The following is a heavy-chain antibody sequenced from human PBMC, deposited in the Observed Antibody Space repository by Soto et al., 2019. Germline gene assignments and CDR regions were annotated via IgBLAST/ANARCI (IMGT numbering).Heavy chain of an antibody. CDR3: AGNIAAAGRRYYGMDV. V-gene: IGHV4-4*07. CDR1: GGSISSYY. Sequence: QVQLQESGPGLVKPSETLSLTCTVSGGSISSYYWSWIRQPAGKGLEWIGRISTTETTNYNPSLKSRVCMSLDTSKSQVSLKLSSVTAADAAVYYCAGNIAAAGRRYYGMDVWGQGTTVTVSS. J-gene: IGHJ6*02. D-gene: IGHD6-13*01. CDR2: ISTTETT.